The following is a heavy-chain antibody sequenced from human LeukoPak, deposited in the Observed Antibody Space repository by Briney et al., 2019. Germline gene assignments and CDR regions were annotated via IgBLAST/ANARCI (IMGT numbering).Heavy chain of an antibody. CDR2: ISGSGGST. CDR1: GFTFSSYA. D-gene: IGHD2-2*01. CDR3: ANRLVAAAYMGAYYYGMDV. Sequence: GGSLRLSCAASGFTFSSYAMSWVRQAPGKGLEWVSAISGSGGSTYYAGAVKGRFTISRDNSKNTLYLQMNSLRAEDTAVYYCANRLVAAAYMGAYYYGMDVWGQGTTVTVSS. V-gene: IGHV3-23*01. J-gene: IGHJ6*02.